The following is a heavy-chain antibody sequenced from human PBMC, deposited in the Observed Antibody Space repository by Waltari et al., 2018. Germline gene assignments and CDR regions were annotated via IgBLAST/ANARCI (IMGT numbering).Heavy chain of an antibody. D-gene: IGHD2-21*02. J-gene: IGHJ5*02. CDR2: IYYTGST. Sequence: QLQLQESGPSLLKPSDTLSLICTVSGGSISGFYWSWVRQPPGKGLDWIGYIYYTGSTNFNPSLKRRVTMSVDTSKNQFSRKMSSVTAADTAFYYCARGGGGDWEWFDPWGQGTLVTVSS. CDR1: GGSISGFY. V-gene: IGHV4-59*01. CDR3: ARGGGGDWEWFDP.